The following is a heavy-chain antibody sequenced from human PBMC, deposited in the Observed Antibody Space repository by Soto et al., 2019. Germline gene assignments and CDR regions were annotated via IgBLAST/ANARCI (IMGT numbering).Heavy chain of an antibody. CDR1: GGSISSGGSY. CDR3: VRYCSTTKCPFDY. Sequence: SETLSLTCTVSGGSISSGGSYWGWIRQPPGKGLEWIGYIYDSGNTILNPSLRSRVTLSVYTSKNQFSLNLSSVTAADTAVYYCVRYCSTTKCPFDYWGQGTLVTVSS. CDR2: IYDSGNT. V-gene: IGHV4-30-4*01. D-gene: IGHD2-2*01. J-gene: IGHJ4*02.